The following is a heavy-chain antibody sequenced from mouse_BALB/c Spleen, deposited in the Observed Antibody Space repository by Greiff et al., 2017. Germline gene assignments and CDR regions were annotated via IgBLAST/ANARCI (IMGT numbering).Heavy chain of an antibody. V-gene: IGHV5-6-3*01. CDR2: INSNGGST. CDR1: GFTFSSYG. D-gene: IGHD4-1*02. Sequence: EVKLVESGGGLVQPGGSLKLSCAASGFTFSSYGMSWVRQTPDKRLELVATINSNGGSTYYPDSVKGRFTISRDNAKNTLYLQMSSLKSEDTAMYYCARQLGRGFDYWGQGTTLTVSS. CDR3: ARQLGRGFDY. J-gene: IGHJ2*01.